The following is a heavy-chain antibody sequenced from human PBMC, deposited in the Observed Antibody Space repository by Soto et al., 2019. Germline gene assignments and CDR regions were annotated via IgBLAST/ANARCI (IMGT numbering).Heavy chain of an antibody. CDR2: IYYSGST. CDR3: ARGYSSSSDY. D-gene: IGHD6-6*01. J-gene: IGHJ4*02. CDR1: CGSVSSGSYY. Sequence: PSETLSLTCTVSCGSVSSGSYYWSWIRQPPGKGLEWIGYIYYSGSTNYNPSLKSRVTISVDTSKNQFSLKLSSVTAADTAVYYCARGYSSSSDYWGQGTLVTVSS. V-gene: IGHV4-61*01.